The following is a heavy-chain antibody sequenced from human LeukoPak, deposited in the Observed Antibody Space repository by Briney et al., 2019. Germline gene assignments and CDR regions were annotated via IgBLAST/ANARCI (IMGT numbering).Heavy chain of an antibody. CDR1: GFTFSNYP. D-gene: IGHD6-13*01. V-gene: IGHV3-23*01. CDR2: ISESGDVT. J-gene: IGHJ5*02. CDR3: ARDGAAGPFDP. Sequence: GGSLRLSCEASGFTFSNYPMSWVRQAPGRGLEWVSVISESGDVTHYADAMKGRFTISRDNAKNTLNLQMNSLRAEDTAIYYCARDGAAGPFDPWGQGTLVTVSS.